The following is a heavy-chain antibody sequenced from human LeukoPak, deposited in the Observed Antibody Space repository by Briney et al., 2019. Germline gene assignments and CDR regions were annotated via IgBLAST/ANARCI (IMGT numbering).Heavy chain of an antibody. J-gene: IGHJ6*03. D-gene: IGHD4-17*01. Sequence: ASVKVSCKASGYTFTSYGISWVRQAPGQGLEWMGWISAYNGNTNYAQKLQGRVTMTTDTSTSTAYMELRSLRSDDTAVYYCARGPTTVTSDYYYYYMDVWGKGTTVTISS. CDR2: ISAYNGNT. V-gene: IGHV1-18*01. CDR1: GYTFTSYG. CDR3: ARGPTTVTSDYYYYYMDV.